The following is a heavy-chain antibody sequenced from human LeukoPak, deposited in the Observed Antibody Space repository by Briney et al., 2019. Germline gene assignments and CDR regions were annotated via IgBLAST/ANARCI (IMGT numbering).Heavy chain of an antibody. V-gene: IGHV4-34*01. J-gene: IGHJ4*02. Sequence: SETLSLTCAVYGGSFSGYYWSWIRQPPGKGLEWIGEINHSGSTNYNPSLKRRVTISVETYKNQFSLTRSSVTAADTAVYYCARRSVGYYYGSGSYYKPFDYWGQGTLVTVSS. CDR2: INHSGST. D-gene: IGHD3-10*01. CDR1: GGSFSGYY. CDR3: ARRSVGYYYGSGSYYKPFDY.